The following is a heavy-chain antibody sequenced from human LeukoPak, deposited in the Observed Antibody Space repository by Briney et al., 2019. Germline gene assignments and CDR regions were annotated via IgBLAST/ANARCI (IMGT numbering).Heavy chain of an antibody. CDR3: ARVMGQYYYDSSGLYYFDY. CDR1: GFTFSSYS. D-gene: IGHD3-22*01. J-gene: IGHJ4*02. CDR2: ISSSSSYI. Sequence: GGPLRLSCAASGFTFSSYSMNWVRQAPGKGLEWVSSISSSSSYIYYADSVKGRFTISRDNAKNSLYLQMNSLRAEDTAVYYCARVMGQYYYDSSGLYYFDYWGQGTLVTVSS. V-gene: IGHV3-21*01.